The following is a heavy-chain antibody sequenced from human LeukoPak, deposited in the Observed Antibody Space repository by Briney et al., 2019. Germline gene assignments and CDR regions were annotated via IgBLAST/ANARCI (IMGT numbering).Heavy chain of an antibody. V-gene: IGHV3-21*01. CDR2: ISSTGSYI. D-gene: IGHD1-1*01. CDR3: TRVAQSGPTGWFDP. J-gene: IGHJ5*02. Sequence: GGSLRLSCAASGFNLNSYMLNWVRQAPGEGLEWVSSISSTGSYIYYADSVKGRFTISRDNPGNVMYLQMDSLRAEDTAVYYCTRVAQSGPTGWFDPWGQGTLVTVSS. CDR1: GFNLNSYM.